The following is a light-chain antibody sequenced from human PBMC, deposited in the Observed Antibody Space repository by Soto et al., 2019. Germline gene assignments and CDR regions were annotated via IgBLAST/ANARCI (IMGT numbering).Light chain of an antibody. J-gene: IGKJ5*01. Sequence: DIQMTQSPSTLSASVGDRVTITCRASQSISGWLAWYQQKPGKAPNLLIYDASSLESGVTSRFSGSGSGTEFTLTISSLQPADFATYYCQHYDSYPITFGQGTRLEI. CDR2: DAS. V-gene: IGKV1-5*01. CDR3: QHYDSYPIT. CDR1: QSISGW.